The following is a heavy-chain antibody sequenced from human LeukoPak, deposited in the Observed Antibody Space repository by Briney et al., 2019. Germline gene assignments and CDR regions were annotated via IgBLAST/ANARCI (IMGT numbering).Heavy chain of an antibody. Sequence: RGCLRLSCAASGFTLSSYAVSCVRQAPGKGLEWVAAISGSGVSTYYADSVKGRFTISRDNSKNTLYLQMNSLRVEDKAVYYRSSALDMATILGYFDSGRPGTLVTVSS. CDR1: GFTLSSYA. V-gene: IGHV3-23*01. CDR2: ISGSGVST. CDR3: SSALDMATILGYFDS. D-gene: IGHD5-24*01. J-gene: IGHJ4*02.